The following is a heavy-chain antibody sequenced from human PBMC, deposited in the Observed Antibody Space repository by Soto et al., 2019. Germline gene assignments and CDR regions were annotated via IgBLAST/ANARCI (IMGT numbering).Heavy chain of an antibody. J-gene: IGHJ4*02. Sequence: SVKVSCKASGGTFSSYAISWVRQAPGQGLEWMGGIIPIFGTANYAQKFQGRVTITADESTSTAYMELSSLRSEDTAVYYCARALNYYDSSGYFPFDYWGQGTLVTVSS. CDR2: IIPIFGTA. V-gene: IGHV1-69*13. D-gene: IGHD3-22*01. CDR1: GGTFSSYA. CDR3: ARALNYYDSSGYFPFDY.